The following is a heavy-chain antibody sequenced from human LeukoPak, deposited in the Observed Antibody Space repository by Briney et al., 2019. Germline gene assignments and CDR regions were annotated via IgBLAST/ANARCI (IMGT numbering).Heavy chain of an antibody. CDR2: ISSSSSYI. CDR1: GFTFSSYS. D-gene: IGHD6-13*01. Sequence: PGGSLRLSCAASGFTFSSYSMNWVRQAPGKGLEWVSSISSSSSYIYYADSVKGRFTISRDNAKNSLYLQMNSLRAEDTALYHCARSIAAAGPSWGQGTLVTVSS. CDR3: ARSIAAAGPS. J-gene: IGHJ5*02. V-gene: IGHV3-21*04.